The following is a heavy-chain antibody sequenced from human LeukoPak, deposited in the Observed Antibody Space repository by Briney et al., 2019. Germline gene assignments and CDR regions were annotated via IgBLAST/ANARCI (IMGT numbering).Heavy chain of an antibody. V-gene: IGHV3-53*01. Sequence: GGSLRLSCAASGFTVSSNYMSWVRQAPGKGLEWVSVFYSGGSTYYADSVKGRFTISRDNSKNTLYLQMNSLRAEDTAVYFCARSRDRAWYYFDYWGQGTLVTVSS. CDR3: ARSRDRAWYYFDY. D-gene: IGHD1-14*01. J-gene: IGHJ4*02. CDR1: GFTVSSNY. CDR2: FYSGGST.